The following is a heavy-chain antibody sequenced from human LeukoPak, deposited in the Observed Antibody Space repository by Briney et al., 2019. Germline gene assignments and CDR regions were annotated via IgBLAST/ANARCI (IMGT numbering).Heavy chain of an antibody. J-gene: IGHJ4*02. CDR1: GFTFSSYA. CDR3: AKDLNLDLDYGGNSPSFDY. D-gene: IGHD4-17*01. V-gene: IGHV3-30*04. Sequence: GRSLRLSCAASGFTFSSYAMHWVRQAPGKGLEWVAVISYDGSNKYYADSVKGRFTISRDNSKNTLYLQMNSLRAEDTAVYYCAKDLNLDLDYGGNSPSFDYWGQGTLVTVSS. CDR2: ISYDGSNK.